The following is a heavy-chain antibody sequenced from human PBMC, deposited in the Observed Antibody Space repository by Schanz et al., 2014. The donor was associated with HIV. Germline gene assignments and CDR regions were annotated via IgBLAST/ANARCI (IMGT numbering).Heavy chain of an antibody. CDR1: GFTFSSYA. D-gene: IGHD2-15*01. Sequence: EVQLLESGGGLVQPGGSLRLSCAASGFTFSSYAMSWVRQAPGKGLEWVSAISGSSITYSADSVKGRFTIYRDNSKNTXYLQMNSLRDEDXXXXXXALSRPSGYGGSWYFSLWGRGTLFSVSS. CDR2: ISGSSIT. V-gene: IGHV3-23*01. J-gene: IGHJ2*01. CDR3: ALSRPSGYGGSWYFSL.